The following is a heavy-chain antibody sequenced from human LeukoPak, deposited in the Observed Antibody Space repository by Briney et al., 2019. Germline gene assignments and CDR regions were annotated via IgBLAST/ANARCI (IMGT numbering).Heavy chain of an antibody. CDR1: GYTFTSYA. V-gene: IGHV1-3*03. CDR3: ARGTCSGGSCYPDY. CDR2: INAGNGNT. Sequence: ASVTVSCKASGYTFTSYAMHWVRQAPGQRLEWMGWINAGNGNTKYSQEFQGRVTITRDTSASTAYMELSSLRSEDMAVYYCARGTCSGGSCYPDYWGQGTLVTVSS. J-gene: IGHJ4*02. D-gene: IGHD2-15*01.